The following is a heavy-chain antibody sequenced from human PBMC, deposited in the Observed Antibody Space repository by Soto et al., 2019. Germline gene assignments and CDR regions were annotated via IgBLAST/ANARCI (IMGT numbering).Heavy chain of an antibody. J-gene: IGHJ6*02. D-gene: IGHD3-9*01. CDR1: GGTFSSYA. Sequence: SVKVSCKASGGTFSSYAISWVRQAPGQGLEWMGGIIPIFGTANYAQKSQGRVTITADESTSTAYMELSSLRSEDTAVYYCARGQRYSGLGPAPYGMDVRGQGTTVTVSS. CDR2: IIPIFGTA. V-gene: IGHV1-69*13. CDR3: ARGQRYSGLGPAPYGMDV.